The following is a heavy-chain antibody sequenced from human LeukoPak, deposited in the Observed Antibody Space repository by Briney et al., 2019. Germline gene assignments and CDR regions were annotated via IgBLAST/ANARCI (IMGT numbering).Heavy chain of an antibody. CDR2: ISSSSSTI. J-gene: IGHJ4*02. D-gene: IGHD3-22*01. V-gene: IGHV3-48*04. CDR3: ARDRYYYDSSGFPPLGY. Sequence: GGSLRLSCAASGFTFSSYGMHWVRQAPGKGLEWVSYISSSSSTIYYADSVKGRFTISRDNAKNSLYLQMNSLRAEDTAVYYCARDRYYYDSSGFPPLGYWGQGTLVTVSS. CDR1: GFTFSSYG.